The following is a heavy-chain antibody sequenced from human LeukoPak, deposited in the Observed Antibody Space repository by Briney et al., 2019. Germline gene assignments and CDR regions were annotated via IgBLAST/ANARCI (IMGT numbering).Heavy chain of an antibody. V-gene: IGHV2-70*11. D-gene: IGHD4-17*01. Sequence: RESGPALVKPTQTPTLTCTFSGFSLGTSGMCVSWIRQPPGKALEWLARIDWDDDKYYSTSLHTRLTISKDTSKNQVVLTMTNMDPVDTATYYCARAFPTVTTFDYWGQGTLVTVSS. CDR3: ARAFPTVTTFDY. CDR2: IDWDDDK. CDR1: GFSLGTSGMC. J-gene: IGHJ4*02.